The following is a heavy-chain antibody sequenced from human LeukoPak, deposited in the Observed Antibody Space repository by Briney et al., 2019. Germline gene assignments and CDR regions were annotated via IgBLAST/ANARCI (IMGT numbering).Heavy chain of an antibody. V-gene: IGHV4-4*07. CDR3: AREKSRRGFIYYFDY. D-gene: IGHD3-10*01. CDR2: IYTSGST. CDR1: GGSISNYY. J-gene: IGHJ4*02. Sequence: SETLSLTCTVSGGSISNYYWSWIRQPAGKGLEWIGRIYTSGSTNYNPSLKSRVTISVDKSKNQFSLKLSSVTAADTAVYYCAREKSRRGFIYYFDYWGQGTLVTVSS.